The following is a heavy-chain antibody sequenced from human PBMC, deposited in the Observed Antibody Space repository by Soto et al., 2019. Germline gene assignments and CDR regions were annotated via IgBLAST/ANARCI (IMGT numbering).Heavy chain of an antibody. J-gene: IGHJ3*02. V-gene: IGHV5-51*01. Sequence: EVQLVQSGAEVKKPGESLKISCTGSGYSFSTYYIGWVRQMPGKGLECMGIIYPGDSDTRYSPSFQGQVLISVDKAISTAYLHWGSLESSDTAVYYCARGQTVGRTVGAFDIWGQGTVVTVPS. CDR1: GYSFSTYY. CDR2: IYPGDSDT. CDR3: ARGQTVGRTVGAFDI. D-gene: IGHD1-26*01.